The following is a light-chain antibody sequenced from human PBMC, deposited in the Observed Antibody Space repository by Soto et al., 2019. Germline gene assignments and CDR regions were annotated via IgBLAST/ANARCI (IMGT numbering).Light chain of an antibody. J-gene: IGKJ2*01. Sequence: DIQMTQSPSSLSASVGDRVTITCRASQSISSYLNWYQQKPGKAPKLLIYAASSLQSGVPSRFSGSGSGTDSTLTISSLQPEDFATYYCQQCYSTPVTFGQGTQLEMK. CDR1: QSISSY. CDR3: QQCYSTPVT. V-gene: IGKV1-39*01. CDR2: AAS.